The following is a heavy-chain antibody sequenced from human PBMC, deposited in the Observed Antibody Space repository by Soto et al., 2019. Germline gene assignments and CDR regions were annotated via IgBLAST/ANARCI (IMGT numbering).Heavy chain of an antibody. CDR2: INHSGST. CDR3: AVKAKGWFYP. V-gene: IGHV4-34*01. CDR1: GGSFSGYY. Sequence: QVQLQQWGAGLLKPSETLSLTCAVYGGSFSGYYWSWIRQPPGKGLEWIGEINHSGSTNYNPSLKSRVTISVDTSKNQFSLKLSSVTAADTAVYYCAVKAKGWFYPWGQGTLVTVSS. J-gene: IGHJ5*02.